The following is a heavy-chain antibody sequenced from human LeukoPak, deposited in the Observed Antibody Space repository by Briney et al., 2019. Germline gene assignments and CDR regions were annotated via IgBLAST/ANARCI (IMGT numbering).Heavy chain of an antibody. Sequence: GGSLRLSCEASGFTFSSYWMSWVRQAPGKGLEWVSVIYSGGSTCYADSVKGRFTISRDNSKNTLYLQMNSLRAEDTAVYYCARDSGITMVRGVMNYYGMDVWGQGTTVTVSS. J-gene: IGHJ6*02. D-gene: IGHD3-10*01. V-gene: IGHV3-66*01. CDR2: IYSGGST. CDR3: ARDSGITMVRGVMNYYGMDV. CDR1: GFTFSSYW.